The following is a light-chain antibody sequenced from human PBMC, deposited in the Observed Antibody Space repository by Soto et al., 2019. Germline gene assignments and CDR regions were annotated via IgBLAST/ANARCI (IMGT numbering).Light chain of an antibody. J-gene: IGKJ4*01. CDR1: QSISNN. CDR3: QQYNNWSPVT. CDR2: GAS. V-gene: IGKV3-15*01. Sequence: EIVMMQSPGTLSVSPGERATLSCRASQSISNNLAWYQQKPGQAPRLLIYGASTRATGIPARFSGSGSGTEFSITISSLQSEDFAVYYCQQYNNWSPVTFGGGTKVEIK.